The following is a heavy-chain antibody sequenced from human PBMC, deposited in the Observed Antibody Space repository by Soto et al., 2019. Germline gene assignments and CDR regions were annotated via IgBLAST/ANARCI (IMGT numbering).Heavy chain of an antibody. J-gene: IGHJ6*03. CDR2: ISSNGIDI. CDR1: GFTFSSDA. D-gene: IGHD6-6*01. V-gene: IGHV3-64*01. CDR3: AKRARADDYYINA. Sequence: EVQLVESGGGLAQPGGSLRLSCAASGFTFSSDAMDWVRQAPGKGLEYVSGISSNGIDIYYASSVKGRFTISRDNSRDTVYLQMGRLRPDDMAVDYSAKRARADDYYINAWGKLTTVSV.